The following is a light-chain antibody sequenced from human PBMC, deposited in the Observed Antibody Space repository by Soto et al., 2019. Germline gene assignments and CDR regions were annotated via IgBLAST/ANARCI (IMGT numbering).Light chain of an antibody. V-gene: IGLV2-23*01. J-gene: IGLJ1*01. Sequence: QSLLTQPSSGFGSPGQSITISCTGTIIDVGSYNLVSWYQQHPGKAPKLMIYEGSKLPSGVSNRFSGSKSGNTASLTISGLQGEDEADYYCCSYGGGTTYVYGTGTKVTV. CDR1: IIDVGSYNL. CDR2: EGS. CDR3: CSYGGGTTYV.